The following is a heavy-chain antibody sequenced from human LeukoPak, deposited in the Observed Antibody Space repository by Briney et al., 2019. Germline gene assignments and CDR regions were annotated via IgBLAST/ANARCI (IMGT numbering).Heavy chain of an antibody. V-gene: IGHV3-30*18. Sequence: GGSLRLSCAASGFTFSSYGTHWVRQAPGKGLEWVAVISYDGSNKYYADSVKGRFTISRDNSKNTLYLQMNSLRAEDTAVYYCEKEGLQWTPVPVYFDYGGQGPLVTVSS. D-gene: IGHD4-17*01. CDR1: GFTFSSYG. J-gene: IGHJ4*02. CDR2: ISYDGSNK. CDR3: EKEGLQWTPVPVYFDY.